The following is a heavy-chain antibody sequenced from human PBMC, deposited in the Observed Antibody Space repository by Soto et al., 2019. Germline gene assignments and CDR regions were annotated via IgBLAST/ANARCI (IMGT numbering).Heavy chain of an antibody. J-gene: IGHJ3*02. CDR1: GFTFSSYA. Sequence: PGGSLRLSCAASGFTFSSYAMSWVRQAPGKGLEWVSAISGSGGSTYYADSVKGRFTISRDNSKNTLYLQMNSLRAEDTAVYYCAKDGRVTMIVVVTLGAFDIWGQGTMVTVSS. D-gene: IGHD3-22*01. CDR3: AKDGRVTMIVVVTLGAFDI. V-gene: IGHV3-23*01. CDR2: ISGSGGST.